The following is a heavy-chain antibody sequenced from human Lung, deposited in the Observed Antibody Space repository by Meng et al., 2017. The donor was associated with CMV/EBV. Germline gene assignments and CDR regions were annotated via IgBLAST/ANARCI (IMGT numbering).Heavy chain of an antibody. CDR1: GYTFTNYY. D-gene: IGHD6-13*01. V-gene: IGHV1-46*01. CDR3: ARVLGQLVSPYGMDV. Sequence: SXXVSXKASGYTFTNYYMHWVRQAPGQGLEWMGVINPSGGSTTYAQKFQDRLTMTRDTSTSTVYMELSSLKSEDTAMYYCARVLGQLVSPYGMDVWGQGXTVTVSS. CDR2: INPSGGST. J-gene: IGHJ6*02.